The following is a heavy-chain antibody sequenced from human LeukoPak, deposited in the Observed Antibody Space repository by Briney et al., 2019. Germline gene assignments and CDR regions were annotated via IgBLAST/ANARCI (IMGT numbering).Heavy chain of an antibody. J-gene: IGHJ3*02. CDR2: IYSGGST. V-gene: IGHV3-66*01. Sequence: GGSLRLSCAASGFTVSSNYMSWVRQAPGKGLEWVSVIYSGGSTYYADSVKGRFTISRDNSKNTLYLQMNSLRAEDTAVYYCARDLLEMATRAFDIWGQGTMVTVSS. CDR3: ARDLLEMATRAFDI. D-gene: IGHD5-24*01. CDR1: GFTVSSNY.